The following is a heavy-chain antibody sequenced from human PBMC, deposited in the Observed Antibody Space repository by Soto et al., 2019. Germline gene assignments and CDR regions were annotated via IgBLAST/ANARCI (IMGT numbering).Heavy chain of an antibody. D-gene: IGHD2-2*01. CDR3: AHRVGYCGSTNCYAMFDY. J-gene: IGHJ4*02. V-gene: IGHV2-5*02. CDR2: IYWDDDK. Sequence: SGPTLVNPTQTLTLTCTFSGFSLSTSGVGVGWIRQPPGKALEWLALIYWDDDKRYSPSLKSRLTITKDTSKNQLVLTMTNMDPVDTATYYCAHRVGYCGSTNCYAMFDYWGQGTLVTVSS. CDR1: GFSLSTSGVG.